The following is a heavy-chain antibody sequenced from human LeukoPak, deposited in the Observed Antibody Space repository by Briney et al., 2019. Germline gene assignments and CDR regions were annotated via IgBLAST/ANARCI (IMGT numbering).Heavy chain of an antibody. CDR1: GGSFSGYY. J-gene: IGHJ4*02. CDR2: INHSGST. Sequence: SETLSLTCAVYGGSFSGYYWSWIRQPPGKGLEWIGEINHSGSTNYNPSLKSRVTISVDTSKNQSSLKLSSATAADTAVYYCARLRLGYWGQGILVTVSS. CDR3: ARLRLGY. D-gene: IGHD6-25*01. V-gene: IGHV4-34*01.